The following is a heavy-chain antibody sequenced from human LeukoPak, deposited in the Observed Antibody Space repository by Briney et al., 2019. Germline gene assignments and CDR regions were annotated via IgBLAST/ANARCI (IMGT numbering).Heavy chain of an antibody. CDR3: ARARPTVTTFSS. J-gene: IGHJ5*02. D-gene: IGHD4-17*01. V-gene: IGHV1-8*01. CDR2: MNPNSGNT. CDR1: GYTFTSYD. Sequence: GASVKVFCKASGYTFTSYDINWVRQATGQGLEWMGWMNPNSGNTGYAQKFQGRVTMTRNTSISTAYMELSSLRSEDTAVYYCARARPTVTTFSSWGQGTLVTVSS.